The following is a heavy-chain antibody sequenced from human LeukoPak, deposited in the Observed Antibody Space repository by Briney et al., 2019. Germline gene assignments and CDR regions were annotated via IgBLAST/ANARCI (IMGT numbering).Heavy chain of an antibody. V-gene: IGHV1-69*13. CDR1: GGTFSSYA. J-gene: IGHJ4*02. CDR3: ARGGADRWSFDY. CDR2: IIPIFGTA. Sequence: SVKVSCKASGGTFSSYAISWVRQAPGQGLEWMGGIIPIFGTANYAQKFQGRVTITADESTSTAYMELSSLRSEDTAVCYCARGGADRWSFDYWGQGTLVTVSS. D-gene: IGHD1-26*01.